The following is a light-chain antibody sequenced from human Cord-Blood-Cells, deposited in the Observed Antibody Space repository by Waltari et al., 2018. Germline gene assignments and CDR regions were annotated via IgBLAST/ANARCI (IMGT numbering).Light chain of an antibody. CDR2: EGS. V-gene: IGLV2-23*01. J-gene: IGLJ3*02. CDR1: SSDVGSYNL. Sequence: QSALTQPASVSGSPGQSITISCTGTSSDVGSYNLVSWDQQHPGKAPKLMIYEGSTRPSGVSNRFSGSKSGNTASLTISGLQAEDEADYYCCSYAGSSDVFGGGTKLTVL. CDR3: CSYAGSSDV.